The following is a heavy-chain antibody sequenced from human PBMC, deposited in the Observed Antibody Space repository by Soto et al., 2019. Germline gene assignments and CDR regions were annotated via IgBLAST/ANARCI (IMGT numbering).Heavy chain of an antibody. CDR1: GGSISGYY. J-gene: IGHJ4*02. CDR2: IFYSGVT. D-gene: IGHD6-19*01. V-gene: IGHV4-59*01. CDR3: ARVGSSGWSPDY. Sequence: PSETLSLTCTVSGGSISGYYWTWIRQPPGKGLEWIGYIFYSGVTNYNPSLKSRVTLSVDTSKNQFSLKLRSVTAADTAVYYCARVGSSGWSPDYWGQGTPVTVSS.